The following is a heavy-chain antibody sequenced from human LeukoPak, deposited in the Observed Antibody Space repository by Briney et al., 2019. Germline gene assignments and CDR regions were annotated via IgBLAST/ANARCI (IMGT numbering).Heavy chain of an antibody. CDR1: GFTFSSYG. D-gene: IGHD6-13*01. V-gene: IGHV3-30*18. CDR2: ISYDGSNK. Sequence: TGRSLRLSCAASGFTFSSYGMHWARQAPGKGLEWVAVISYDGSNKYYADSVKGRFTISRDNSKNTLYLQMNSLRAEDTAVYYCAKDRVIAAALALGYWGQGTLVTVSS. J-gene: IGHJ4*02. CDR3: AKDRVIAAALALGY.